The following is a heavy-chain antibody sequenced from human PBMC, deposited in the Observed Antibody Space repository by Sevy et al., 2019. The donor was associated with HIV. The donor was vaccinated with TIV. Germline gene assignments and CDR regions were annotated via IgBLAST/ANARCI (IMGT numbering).Heavy chain of an antibody. CDR1: EFTFSSYW. CDR2: INQDGSEE. Sequence: GGSLRLSCAASEFTFSSYWMTWVRQGPGKGLEWVANINQDGSEENYADSVKGRFTIFSDNAKKSLFLKMNSLRAEDTAVYHCARTGSYADTYFYYYAMDVWGRGTTVTVSS. CDR3: ARTGSYADTYFYYYAMDV. J-gene: IGHJ6*02. D-gene: IGHD3-16*01. V-gene: IGHV3-7*01.